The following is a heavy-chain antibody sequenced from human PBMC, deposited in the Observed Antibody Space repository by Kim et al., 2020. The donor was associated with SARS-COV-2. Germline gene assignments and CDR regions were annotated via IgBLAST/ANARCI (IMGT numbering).Heavy chain of an antibody. CDR3: ASCSFPTGTGFDP. Sequence: SETLSLTCAVSGGSISSSNWWSWVRQPPGKGLEWIGEIYHSGSTNYNPSLKSRVTISVDKSKNQFSLKLSSVTAADTAVYYCASCSFPTGTGFDPWGQGTLVTVSS. CDR2: IYHSGST. D-gene: IGHD6-13*01. J-gene: IGHJ5*02. CDR1: GGSISSSNW. V-gene: IGHV4-4*02.